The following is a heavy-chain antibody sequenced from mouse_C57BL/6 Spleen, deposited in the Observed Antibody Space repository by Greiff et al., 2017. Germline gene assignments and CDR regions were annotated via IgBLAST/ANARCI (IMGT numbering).Heavy chain of an antibody. CDR3: ARLGALYYDMDY. CDR1: GFTFSDYG. CDR2: ISSGSSTI. D-gene: IGHD4-1*01. J-gene: IGHJ4*01. V-gene: IGHV5-17*01. Sequence: VQLKESGGGLVKPGGSLKLSCAASGFTFSDYGMHWVRQGPEKGLEWVADISSGSSTINYADTVKGRFTISRDDAKNTLFLQMTSLRSEDAAMYYCARLGALYYDMDYWGQGTSVTVSS.